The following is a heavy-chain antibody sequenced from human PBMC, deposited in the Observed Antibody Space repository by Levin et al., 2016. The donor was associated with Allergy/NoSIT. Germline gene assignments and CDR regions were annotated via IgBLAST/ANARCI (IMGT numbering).Heavy chain of an antibody. CDR2: ISYDGSNK. Sequence: GESLKISCAASGFTFSSYAMHWVRQAPGKGLEWVAVISYDGSNKYYADSVKGRFTISRDNSKNTLYLQMNSLRAEDTAVYYCARDVGYSSSWTFDYWGQGTLVTVSS. CDR3: ARDVGYSSSWTFDY. J-gene: IGHJ4*02. V-gene: IGHV3-30-3*01. D-gene: IGHD6-13*01. CDR1: GFTFSSYA.